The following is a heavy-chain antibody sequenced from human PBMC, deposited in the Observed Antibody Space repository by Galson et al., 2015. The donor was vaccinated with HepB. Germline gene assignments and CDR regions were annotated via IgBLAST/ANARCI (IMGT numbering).Heavy chain of an antibody. J-gene: IGHJ4*02. CDR2: ISYDGSNK. CDR3: ARDGLGLWFGEFRHALDY. D-gene: IGHD3-10*01. V-gene: IGHV3-30*04. Sequence: SLRLSCAASGFTFSSYAMHWVRQAPGKGLEWVAVISYDGSNKYYADSVKGRFTISRDNSKNTLYLQMNSLRAEDTAVYYCARDGLGLWFGEFRHALDYWGQGTLVTVSS. CDR1: GFTFSSYA.